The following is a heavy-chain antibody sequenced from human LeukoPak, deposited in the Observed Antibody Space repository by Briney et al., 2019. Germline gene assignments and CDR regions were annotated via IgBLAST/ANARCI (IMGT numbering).Heavy chain of an antibody. CDR1: GGSIRSYY. CDR2: IYYSGST. D-gene: IGHD3-22*01. J-gene: IGHJ4*02. CDR3: ARLARYYYDSSGEGYFDC. V-gene: IGHV4-59*01. Sequence: SETLSLTCTVSGGSIRSYYWSWIRQPPGKGLEWIGYIYYSGSTNYNPSLKSRVTISVDTSKNQFSLKLSSVTAADTAVYYCARLARYYYDSSGEGYFDCWGQGTLVTVSS.